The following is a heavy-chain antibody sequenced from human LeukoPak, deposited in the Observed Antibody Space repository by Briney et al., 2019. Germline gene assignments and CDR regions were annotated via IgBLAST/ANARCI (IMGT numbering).Heavy chain of an antibody. V-gene: IGHV3-20*04. CDR3: ARDFPYYYDTSGYHFDY. CDR1: GFTFDDYG. CDR2: INWNGGST. D-gene: IGHD3-22*01. Sequence: GGSLRLSCAASGFTFDDYGMSWVRQAPGKGLEWVSGINWNGGSTGYADSVKGRFTISRDNAKNSLYLQMNSLRAEDTAMYYCARDFPYYYDTSGYHFDYWGQGTLVTVSS. J-gene: IGHJ4*02.